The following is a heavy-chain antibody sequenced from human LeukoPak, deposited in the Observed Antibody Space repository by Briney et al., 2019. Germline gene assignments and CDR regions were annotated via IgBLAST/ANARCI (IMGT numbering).Heavy chain of an antibody. Sequence: GGSLRLSCAASGFTFSSYSMNWVRQAPGKGLEWVSSISSSSSYIYYADSVKGRFTTSRDNAKNSLYLQMNSLRAEDTAVYYCARGSGVTTIYYYMDVWGKGTTVTVSS. CDR3: ARGSGVTTIYYYMDV. D-gene: IGHD4-17*01. V-gene: IGHV3-21*01. CDR2: ISSSSSYI. J-gene: IGHJ6*03. CDR1: GFTFSSYS.